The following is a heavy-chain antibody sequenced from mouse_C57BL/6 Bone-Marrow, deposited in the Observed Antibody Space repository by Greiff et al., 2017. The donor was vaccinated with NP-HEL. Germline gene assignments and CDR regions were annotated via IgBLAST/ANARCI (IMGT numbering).Heavy chain of an antibody. D-gene: IGHD2-4*01. CDR3: AKSGITTGNLGFAY. V-gene: IGHV1-59*01. CDR2: IDPSDSYT. Sequence: QVQLQQPGAELVRPGTSVKLSCKASGYTFTSYWMHWVKQRPGQGLEWIGVIDPSDSYTNYNQKLKGKATLSVDTSSSTAYMPLSSLTSEYSAVDDGAKSGITTGNLGFAYWGQGTLVTVSA. J-gene: IGHJ3*01. CDR1: GYTFTSYW.